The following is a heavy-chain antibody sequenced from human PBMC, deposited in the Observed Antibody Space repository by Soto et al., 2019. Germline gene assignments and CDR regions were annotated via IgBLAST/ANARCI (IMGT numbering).Heavy chain of an antibody. Sequence: ASVKVSCTVSGYTLTELSMHWVRQAPGKGLEWMGGFDPEDGETIYAQKFQGRVTMTEDTSTDTAYMELSSLRSEDTAVYYCATGEALRYFDWLPDAFDIWGQGTMVTV. CDR3: ATGEALRYFDWLPDAFDI. CDR1: GYTLTELS. J-gene: IGHJ3*02. V-gene: IGHV1-24*01. D-gene: IGHD3-9*01. CDR2: FDPEDGET.